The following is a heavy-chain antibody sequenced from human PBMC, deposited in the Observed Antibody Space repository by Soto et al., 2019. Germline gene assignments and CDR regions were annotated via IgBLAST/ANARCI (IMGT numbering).Heavy chain of an antibody. J-gene: IGHJ6*02. D-gene: IGHD3-22*01. Sequence: EVQLVESGGGLVKPGGSLRLSCAASGFTFSNAWMNWVRQAPGKGLEWVGRIKSKTDGGTTDYAAPVTGRLTISRDDSKNTLYLQMNSLKTDETAVYYCTTTPYYYDSSGYNNYYYYYYGMDVWGQGTTVTVSS. CDR3: TTTPYYYDSSGYNNYYYYYYGMDV. CDR2: IKSKTDGGTT. V-gene: IGHV3-15*07. CDR1: GFTFSNAW.